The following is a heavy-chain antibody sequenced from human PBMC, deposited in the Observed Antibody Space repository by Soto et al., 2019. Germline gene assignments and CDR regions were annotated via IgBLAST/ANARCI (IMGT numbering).Heavy chain of an antibody. CDR2: ISSSGSTK. D-gene: IGHD3-22*01. J-gene: IGHJ4*02. Sequence: PGGSLRLSCEDSGSSFISYEMNWVRQAPGKGLEWLAYISSSGSTKHYADSVKGRFAISRDNAKQSVYLQMNSLRAEDTAVYYCSXTPKYYYDRRGTLGGIDYWGQGTQVTV. V-gene: IGHV3-48*03. CDR1: GSSFISYE. CDR3: SXTPKYYYDRRGTLGGIDY.